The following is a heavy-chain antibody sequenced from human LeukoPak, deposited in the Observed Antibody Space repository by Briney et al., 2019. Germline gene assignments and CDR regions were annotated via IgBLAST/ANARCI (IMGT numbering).Heavy chain of an antibody. Sequence: ASVKVSCKASGYTFTGYYMHWVRQAPGQGLEWMGWINPNSGGTNYAQKFQGRVTMTRDTSISTAYMELSRLRSDDTAVYYCARDLTSPYSSGWYNWFDPWGQGTLVTVSS. J-gene: IGHJ5*02. CDR2: INPNSGGT. D-gene: IGHD6-19*01. CDR3: ARDLTSPYSSGWYNWFDP. CDR1: GYTFTGYY. V-gene: IGHV1-2*02.